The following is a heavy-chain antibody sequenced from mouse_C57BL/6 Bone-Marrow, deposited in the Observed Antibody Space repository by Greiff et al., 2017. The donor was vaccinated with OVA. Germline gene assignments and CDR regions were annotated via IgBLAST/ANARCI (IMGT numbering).Heavy chain of an antibody. CDR3: TSYGNFDY. CDR2: IDPENGDT. CDR1: GFNIKDDY. J-gene: IGHJ2*01. D-gene: IGHD2-1*01. V-gene: IGHV14-4*01. Sequence: VQLQHSGAELVRPGASVKLSCTASGFNIKDDYMHWVKQRPEQGLEWIGWIDPENGDTEYASKFQGNATITADTSSNTAYLQLSSLTSEDTAVYYCTSYGNFDYWGQGTTLTVSS.